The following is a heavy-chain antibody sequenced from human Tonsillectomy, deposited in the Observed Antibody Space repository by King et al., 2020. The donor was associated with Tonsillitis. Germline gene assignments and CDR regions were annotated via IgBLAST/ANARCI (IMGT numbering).Heavy chain of an antibody. V-gene: IGHV1-69*01. J-gene: IGHJ6*03. Sequence: QLVQSGAEVKKPGSSVRVSCKASGGTFSRYALSWVRQAPGQGLEWMGGIIPVFGTANYAHRFQDRVTITADESTSTAYMELSSLRSEDTAVYYCGSRNLTVAIPSGYCHYYMDAWGKGTSGTVS. CDR3: GSRNLTVAIPSGYCHYYMDA. D-gene: IGHD2-2*02. CDR1: GGTFSRYA. CDR2: IIPVFGTA.